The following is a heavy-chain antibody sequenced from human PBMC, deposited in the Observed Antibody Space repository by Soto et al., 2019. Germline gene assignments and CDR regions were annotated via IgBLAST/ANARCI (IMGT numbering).Heavy chain of an antibody. V-gene: IGHV4-59*11. CDR3: ARANWYFDY. J-gene: IGHJ4*02. Sequence: QVQLQESGPGLVKPSETLSLTCTVSGGSINNHYCSWIRQPPGEGLEWIGYIDYTGATDYSPSLASRVTLSVDTSKNQFSLKLTSLTAADTAIYFCARANWYFDYWGQGTLVIVSS. D-gene: IGHD7-27*01. CDR2: IDYTGAT. CDR1: GGSINNHY.